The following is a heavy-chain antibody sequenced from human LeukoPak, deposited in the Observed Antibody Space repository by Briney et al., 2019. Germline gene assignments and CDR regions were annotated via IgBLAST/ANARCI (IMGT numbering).Heavy chain of an antibody. V-gene: IGHV4-34*01. CDR2: MKQSGTP. D-gene: IGHD3-10*01. CDR3: ASRPFLYGFRTYFDN. Sequence: KPSGTLSLTCAVYGGSFSAFHWNWIRQSPAKGLEWLGEMKQSGTPRYNPSLQSRVTISVDKSKNQFSLNVRSVTAADTAVYYCASRPFLYGFRTYFDNWAQGTLVTVSS. J-gene: IGHJ4*02. CDR1: GGSFSAFH.